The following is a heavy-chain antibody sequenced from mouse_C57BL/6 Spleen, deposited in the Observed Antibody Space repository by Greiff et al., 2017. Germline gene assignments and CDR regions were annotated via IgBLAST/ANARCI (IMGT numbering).Heavy chain of an antibody. CDR3: ARSDGYLLYYYAMDY. CDR1: GYAFTNSL. Sequence: VQLQQSGAELVRPGTSVKVSCKASGYAFTNSLIEWVKQRPGQGLEWIGVINPGSGGTNYNEKFKGKATLTADKSSSTAYMQLSSLTSEDSAVYFCARSDGYLLYYYAMDYWGQGTSVTGSS. CDR2: INPGSGGT. D-gene: IGHD2-3*01. V-gene: IGHV1-54*01. J-gene: IGHJ4*01.